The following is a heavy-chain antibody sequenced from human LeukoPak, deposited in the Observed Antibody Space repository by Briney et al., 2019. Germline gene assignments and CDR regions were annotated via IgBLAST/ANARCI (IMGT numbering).Heavy chain of an antibody. D-gene: IGHD4/OR15-4a*01. Sequence: SVKVSCKASGGTFRNYAISWVRQAPGQGLEWMGRIIPIFGTTNYAQKFQGRVTITTDESTSTAYMELTSLRSEDTAVYYCARDQGYGAYGLDYWGQGTLVTVSS. J-gene: IGHJ4*02. CDR1: GGTFRNYA. V-gene: IGHV1-69*05. CDR3: ARDQGYGAYGLDY. CDR2: IIPIFGTT.